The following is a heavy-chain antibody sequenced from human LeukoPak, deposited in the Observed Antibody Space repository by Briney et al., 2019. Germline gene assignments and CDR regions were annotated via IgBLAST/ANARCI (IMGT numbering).Heavy chain of an antibody. CDR3: ARHYDILTGYSDY. J-gene: IGHJ4*02. CDR1: GYSFTSYW. CDR2: IYPGDSDT. Sequence: GESLKISCRGSGYSFTSYWIGWVRQMPGKGLEWMGIIYPGDSDTRYSPSFQGQVTISADKSISTAYLQWSSLKASDTAMYYCARHYDILTGYSDYWGQGTLVTVSS. V-gene: IGHV5-51*01. D-gene: IGHD3-9*01.